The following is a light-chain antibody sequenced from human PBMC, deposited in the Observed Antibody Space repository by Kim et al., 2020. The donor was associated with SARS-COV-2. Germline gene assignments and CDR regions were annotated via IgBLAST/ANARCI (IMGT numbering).Light chain of an antibody. V-gene: IGLV3-9*01. J-gene: IGLJ2*01. CDR2: RDS. Sequence: SYELTQPLSVSVALGQTARITCGENNIGSKNVHWYQQQPGQAPVLIIYRDSNRPSGIPERFSGSNSGNTATLTISRAQAGDEADYYCQVWDSSVVFGGGTQQTVL. CDR3: QVWDSSVV. CDR1: NIGSKN.